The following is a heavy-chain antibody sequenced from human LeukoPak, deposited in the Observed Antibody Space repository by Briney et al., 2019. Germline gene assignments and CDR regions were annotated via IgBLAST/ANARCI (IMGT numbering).Heavy chain of an antibody. V-gene: IGHV3-23*01. CDR3: AKQSGSWTNDAFDI. J-gene: IGHJ3*02. CDR1: GFTVSSNY. Sequence: PPGGSLRLSCATSGFTVSSNYMSWVRQAPGKGLEWVSAISGSGYSTYYADSVKGRFTISRDNSKNTLYLQMNSLRAEDTAVYYCAKQSGSWTNDAFDIWGQGTMVTVSS. D-gene: IGHD1-26*01. CDR2: ISGSGYST.